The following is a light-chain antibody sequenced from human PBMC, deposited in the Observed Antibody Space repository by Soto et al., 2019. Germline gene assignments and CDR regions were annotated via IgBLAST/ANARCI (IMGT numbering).Light chain of an antibody. Sequence: QSALTQPASVSGSPGQTVTISCTGTSSDIGGYNYVYWYQQHPGKAPKLMIYDNSNRPSGVSNRFSGSKSGNTASLTISGHEADDEADYYCSSYTSSSTVVFGGGTQLTVL. V-gene: IGLV2-14*01. CDR1: SSDIGGYNY. CDR2: DNS. CDR3: SSYTSSSTVV. J-gene: IGLJ2*01.